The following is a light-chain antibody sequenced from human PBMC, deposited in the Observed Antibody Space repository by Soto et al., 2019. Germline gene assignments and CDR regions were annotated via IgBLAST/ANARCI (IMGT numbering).Light chain of an antibody. V-gene: IGKV4-1*01. CDR3: QQYYSTPYT. CDR2: CAS. J-gene: IGKJ2*01. Sequence: DIVMTQSPDSLAVSLGEGATINCKSSQSVLHSSHDENYLVWYKQKPGQPPKLLIYCASTRESGVPDRFSGSGSVTDFTLTISSLQAEDVAVYYCQQYYSTPYTFGQGTKLEIK. CDR1: QSVLHSSHDENY.